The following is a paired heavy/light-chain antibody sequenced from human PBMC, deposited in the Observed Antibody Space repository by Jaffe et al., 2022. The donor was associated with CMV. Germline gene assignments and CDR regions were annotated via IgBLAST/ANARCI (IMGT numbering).Heavy chain of an antibody. V-gene: IGHV4-59*01. D-gene: IGHD4-17*01. Sequence: QVQLQESGPGLVKPSETLSLTCTVSGGSISSYYWSWIRQPPGKGLEWIGYIYYSGSTNYNPSLKSRVTISVDTSKNQFSLKLSSVTAADTAVYYCAREGYGGNPGFQHWGQGTLVTVSS. J-gene: IGHJ1*01. CDR3: AREGYGGNPGFQH. CDR1: GGSISSYY. CDR2: IYYSGST.
Light chain of an antibody. CDR2: KDS. CDR3: QSADSSERV. V-gene: IGLV3-25*03. J-gene: IGLJ3*02. Sequence: SYELTQPPSVSVSPGQTARITCSGDALPKQYAYWYQQKPGQAPVLVIYKDSERPSGIPERFSGSSSGTTVTLTISGVQAEDEADYYCQSADSSERVFGGGTKLTVL. CDR1: ALPKQY.